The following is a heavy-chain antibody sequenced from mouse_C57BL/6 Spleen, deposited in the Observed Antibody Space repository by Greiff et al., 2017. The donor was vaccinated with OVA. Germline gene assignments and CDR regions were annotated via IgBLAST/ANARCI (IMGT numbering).Heavy chain of an antibody. CDR2: IHPNSGST. J-gene: IGHJ4*01. CDR3: ARELGHYYAMDY. D-gene: IGHD4-1*01. Sequence: QVQLQQPGAELVKPGASVKLSCKASGYTFTSYWMHWVKQRPGQGLEWIGMIHPNSGSTNYNEKFKSKATLTVDKSSSTAYMQLSSLTSEDSAVYYCARELGHYYAMDYWGQGTSVTVSS. CDR1: GYTFTSYW. V-gene: IGHV1-64*01.